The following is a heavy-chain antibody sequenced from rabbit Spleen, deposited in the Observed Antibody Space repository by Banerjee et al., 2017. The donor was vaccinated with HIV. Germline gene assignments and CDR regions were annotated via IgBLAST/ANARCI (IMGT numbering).Heavy chain of an antibody. CDR1: GVSFSGSSY. CDR3: ARDGTDDGVYGDL. J-gene: IGHJ4*01. Sequence: QEQLVEYGGDLVQPEGSLTLTCIASGVSFSGSSYMCWVRQAPGKGLEWIACIEGGSSAFTYFASWAKGRFTISKASSTTVTLHMTSLTAADTATYFCARDGTDDGVYGDLWGQGTLVTVS. D-gene: IGHD2-1*01. CDR2: IEGGSSAFT. V-gene: IGHV1S45*01.